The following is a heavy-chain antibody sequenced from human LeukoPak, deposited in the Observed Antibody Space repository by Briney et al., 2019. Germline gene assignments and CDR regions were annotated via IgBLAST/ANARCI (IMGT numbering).Heavy chain of an antibody. Sequence: PSGTLSLTCTVSGGPIKSYNWSWFRQPPGKGLEWIGYIYHSGNTNYNPSLRSRVTISVDTSKNNFSLKLSSVTAADTALYYCARGLPDFSGGDDVFDIWGQGTMVTVSS. J-gene: IGHJ3*02. CDR3: ARGLPDFSGGDDVFDI. CDR1: GGPIKSYN. V-gene: IGHV4-59*01. CDR2: IYHSGNT. D-gene: IGHD2-15*01.